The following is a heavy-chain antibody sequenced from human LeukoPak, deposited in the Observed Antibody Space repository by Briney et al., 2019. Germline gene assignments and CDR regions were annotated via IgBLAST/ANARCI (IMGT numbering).Heavy chain of an antibody. D-gene: IGHD5-24*01. CDR1: GCTFSSYA. CDR2: INPSGGST. V-gene: IGHV1-46*03. Sequence: GASVKVSRKASGCTFSSYAISWVRQAPGQGLEWMGIINPSGGSTSYAQKFQGRVTMTRDTSTSTVYMELSSLRSEDTAVYYCAREGAGDGYNYNWFDPWGQGTLVTVSS. CDR3: AREGAGDGYNYNWFDP. J-gene: IGHJ5*02.